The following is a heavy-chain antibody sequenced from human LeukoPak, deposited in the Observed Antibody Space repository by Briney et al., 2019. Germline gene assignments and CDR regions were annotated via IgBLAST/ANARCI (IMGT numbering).Heavy chain of an antibody. V-gene: IGHV3-7*01. CDR3: ARDGTFTDYGDYGAYAC. CDR1: GFSFSSYW. Sequence: GSLRLSCAASGFSFSSYWMSWVRQAPGKGLEWVANIKQDGGEKYYVDSVKGRFTISRDNAKNSLYLQMNSLRADDTAVYYCARDGTFTDYGDYGAYACWGQGTLVTVSS. CDR2: IKQDGGEK. J-gene: IGHJ4*02. D-gene: IGHD4-17*01.